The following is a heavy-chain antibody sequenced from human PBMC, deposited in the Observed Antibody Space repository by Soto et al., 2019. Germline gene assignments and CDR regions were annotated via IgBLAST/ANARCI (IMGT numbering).Heavy chain of an antibody. Sequence: QVQLVESGGGVVQPGRSLRLSCAASGFTFSSYGMHWVRQAPGKGLEWVAVIWYDGSNKYYADSVKGRFTISRDNSKNTQYLEMNSLRAEDTAVYYCARSAYYYGSGSDYGHPYGMDVWGQGTTVTVSS. CDR1: GFTFSSYG. CDR2: IWYDGSNK. J-gene: IGHJ6*02. CDR3: ARSAYYYGSGSDYGHPYGMDV. D-gene: IGHD3-10*01. V-gene: IGHV3-33*01.